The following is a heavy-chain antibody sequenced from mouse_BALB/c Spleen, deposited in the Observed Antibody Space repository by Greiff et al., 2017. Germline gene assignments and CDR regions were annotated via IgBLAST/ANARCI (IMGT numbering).Heavy chain of an antibody. CDR3: TRGPDWDYFDY. CDR2: IDPETGGT. V-gene: IGHV1-15*01. CDR1: GYTFTDYE. Sequence: QVQLQQSGAELVRPGASVTLSCKASGYTFTDYEMHWVKQTPVHGLEWIGAIDPETGGTAYNQKFKGKATLTADKSSSTAYMELRSLTSEDSAVYYCTRGPDWDYFDYWGQGTTLTVSS. J-gene: IGHJ2*01. D-gene: IGHD4-1*01.